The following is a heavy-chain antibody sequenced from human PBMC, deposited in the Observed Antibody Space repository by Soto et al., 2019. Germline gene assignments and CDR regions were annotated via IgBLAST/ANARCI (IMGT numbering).Heavy chain of an antibody. Sequence: PSETLSLTCTVSGGSIKNFCWSWIRPSDGKALEWIGRIYTRGSTKYNPSLKSRVTMSVDTSKNQFSLKLNSVSAADTAVYFCARDLLIVGASDASDIWGQGTMVTVSS. D-gene: IGHD1-26*01. J-gene: IGHJ3*02. CDR1: GGSIKNFC. CDR2: IYTRGST. CDR3: ARDLLIVGASDASDI. V-gene: IGHV4-4*07.